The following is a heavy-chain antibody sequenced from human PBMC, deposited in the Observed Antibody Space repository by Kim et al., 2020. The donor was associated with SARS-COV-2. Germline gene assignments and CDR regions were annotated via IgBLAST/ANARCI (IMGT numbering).Heavy chain of an antibody. V-gene: IGHV4-39*01. D-gene: IGHD1-26*01. CDR1: GVSLTTGGSF. Sequence: SETLSLTCSVSGVSLTTGGSFWAWIRQPPGKGLQWIASISYSGTTYYSPSLRSRLTNYIDTSKNHLSLRLTTVTAADTAVYFCARQRLSPGAAIDYWGQG. J-gene: IGHJ4*02. CDR2: ISYSGTT. CDR3: ARQRLSPGAAIDY.